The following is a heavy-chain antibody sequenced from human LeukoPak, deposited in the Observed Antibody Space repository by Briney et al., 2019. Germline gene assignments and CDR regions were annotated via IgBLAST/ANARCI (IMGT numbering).Heavy chain of an antibody. CDR2: IYHSGST. D-gene: IGHD4-17*01. CDR1: GYSISSGYY. V-gene: IGHV4-38-2*01. CDR3: ARPCGDYGFRWFDP. J-gene: IGHJ5*02. Sequence: PSETLSLTCAVSGYSISSGYYWGWIRQPPGKGLEWIGSIYHSGSTYYNPSLKSRVTISVDTSKNQFSLKLSSVTAADTAVYYCARPCGDYGFRWFDPWGQGTLVTVSS.